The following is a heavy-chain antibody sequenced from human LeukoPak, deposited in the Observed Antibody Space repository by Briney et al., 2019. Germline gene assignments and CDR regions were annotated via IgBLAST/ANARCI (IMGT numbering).Heavy chain of an antibody. CDR3: ARGEAYYYDSSGYTLDRFDY. J-gene: IGHJ4*02. CDR1: GGSISSSSYS. CDR2: IYYSGST. V-gene: IGHV4-39*07. D-gene: IGHD3-22*01. Sequence: SETLSLTCTVSGGSISSSSYSWGWIRQPPGKGLEWIGSIYYSGSTYYNPSLKSRVTISVDTSKNQFSLKLSSVTAADTAVYYCARGEAYYYDSSGYTLDRFDYWGQGTLVTVSS.